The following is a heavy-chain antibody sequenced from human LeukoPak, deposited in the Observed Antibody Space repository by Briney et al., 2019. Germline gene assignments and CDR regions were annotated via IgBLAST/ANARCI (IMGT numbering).Heavy chain of an antibody. CDR3: ARDHLLYYYDSGPTGHFQH. D-gene: IGHD3-22*01. CDR2: IKQDGSEK. J-gene: IGHJ1*01. CDR1: GFTFSSYS. V-gene: IGHV3-7*01. Sequence: PGGSLRLSCTASGFTFSSYSMNWVRQAPGKGLEWVANIKQDGSEKYYVDSVKGRFTISRDNAKNSLYLQMSSLRADDTAVYYCARDHLLYYYDSGPTGHFQHWGQGTLVTV.